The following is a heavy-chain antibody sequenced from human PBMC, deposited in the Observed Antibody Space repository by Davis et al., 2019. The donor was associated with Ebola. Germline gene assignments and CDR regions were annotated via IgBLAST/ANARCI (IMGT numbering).Heavy chain of an antibody. CDR3: ARAGDGLGERYYFDY. CDR2: IIPIFGTA. D-gene: IGHD3-16*01. J-gene: IGHJ4*02. V-gene: IGHV1-69*01. Sequence: PGGSLRLSCAASGFTFSSYAISWVRQAPGQGLEWMGGIIPIFGTANYAQKFQGRVTITADESTSTAYMELSSLKSEDTAVYYCARAGDGLGERYYFDYWGQGTLVTVSS. CDR1: GFTFSSYA.